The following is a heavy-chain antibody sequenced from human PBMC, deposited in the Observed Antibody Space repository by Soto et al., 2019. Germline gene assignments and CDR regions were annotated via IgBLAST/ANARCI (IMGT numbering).Heavy chain of an antibody. CDR2: MNPNSGNT. Sequence: ASVKVSCKASGYTFTSYDINWVRQATGQGLEWMGWMNPNSGNTGYAQKFQGRVTMTRNTSISTAYMELSSLRSEDTAVYYCARGYYDILTGYYPYSDYWGQGTLVTVSS. D-gene: IGHD3-9*01. V-gene: IGHV1-8*01. J-gene: IGHJ4*02. CDR3: ARGYYDILTGYYPYSDY. CDR1: GYTFTSYD.